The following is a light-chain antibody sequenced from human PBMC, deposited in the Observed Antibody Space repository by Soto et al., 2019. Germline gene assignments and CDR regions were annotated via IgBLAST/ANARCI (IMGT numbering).Light chain of an antibody. CDR2: DVS. CDR1: QSISSW. J-gene: IGKJ1*01. CDR3: QHYKSYPWT. Sequence: DIQMTQSPSTLSASVGDRVTITCRASQSISSWLAWYQQKPGKAPKLLIYDVSSLESGVPSKFSGSGSETEFTLTISSLQPDDFATYYCQHYKSYPWTFGQGTKVDI. V-gene: IGKV1-5*01.